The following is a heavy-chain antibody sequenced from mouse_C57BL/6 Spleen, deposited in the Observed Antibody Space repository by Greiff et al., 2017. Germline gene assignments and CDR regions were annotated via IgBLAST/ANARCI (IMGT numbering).Heavy chain of an antibody. CDR3: ARRRVVADWYFEV. CDR1: GYTFTDYN. D-gene: IGHD1-1*02. Sequence: EVQLQQSGPELVKPGASVKIPCTASGYTFTDYNMDWVKQSHGKSLEWIGDINPNNGGTIYNQKFKGKATLTVDKSSSTAYMELRSLTSEDTAVYYCARRRVVADWYFEVWGTGTTVTVSS. CDR2: INPNNGGT. J-gene: IGHJ1*03. V-gene: IGHV1-18*01.